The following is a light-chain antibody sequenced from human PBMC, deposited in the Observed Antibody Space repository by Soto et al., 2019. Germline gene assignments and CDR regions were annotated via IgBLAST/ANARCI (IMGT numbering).Light chain of an antibody. J-gene: IGKJ2*01. CDR3: QESYSTPMYT. Sequence: VQGAQSPSSLSASVGDRVTITCRVSQNINNYLNWYQRKPGKAPNLLIYAASTLQSGVPSRFSGSGSGTDFTLTINDLQPEDFATYYCQESYSTPMYTFGQGTKVDIK. CDR1: QNINNY. V-gene: IGKV1-39*01. CDR2: AAS.